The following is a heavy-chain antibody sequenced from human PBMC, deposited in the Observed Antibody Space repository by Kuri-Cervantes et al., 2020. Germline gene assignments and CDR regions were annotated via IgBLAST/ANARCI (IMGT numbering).Heavy chain of an antibody. J-gene: IGHJ4*02. V-gene: IGHV3-30*18. CDR1: GFTFSSYG. CDR3: AKEEWGYGDYGEDGVDY. CDR2: ISYDGSNK. D-gene: IGHD4-17*01. Sequence: GGSLRLSCAASGFTFSSYGMHWVRQAPGKGLEWVAVISYDGSNKYYADSVKGRFTISRDNSKNTLYLQMNSLRAEDTAVYYCAKEEWGYGDYGEDGVDYWGQGTLVTVSS.